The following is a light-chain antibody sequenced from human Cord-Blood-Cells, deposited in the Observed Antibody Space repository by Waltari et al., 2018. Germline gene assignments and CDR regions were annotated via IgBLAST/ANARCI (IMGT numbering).Light chain of an antibody. V-gene: IGLV2-23*01. J-gene: IGLJ1*01. CDR3: CSYAGSSTYV. Sequence: QSALTQPASVSVSPGQSITISCTGTSSDVGSYNLVPWYQQHPGKAPKPMIYEGSTRPSGVSNRFSGSKSGNTASLTISGLQAEDEADYYCCSYAGSSTYVFGTGTKVTVL. CDR2: EGS. CDR1: SSDVGSYNL.